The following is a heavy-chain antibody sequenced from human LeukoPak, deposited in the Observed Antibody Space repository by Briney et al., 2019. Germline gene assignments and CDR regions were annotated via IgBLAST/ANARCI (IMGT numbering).Heavy chain of an antibody. CDR1: GGTFSSYA. CDR2: IIPILGTA. J-gene: IGHJ3*02. CDR3: ARVGLGYCSSTSCYGGAFDI. D-gene: IGHD2-2*01. Sequence: SVKVSCKASGGTFSSYAISWVRQAPGQGLEWMGRIIPILGTANYAQKFQGRVTITADESTSTAYMELSSLRSEDTAAYYCARVGLGYCSSTSCYGGAFDIWGQGTMVTVSS. V-gene: IGHV1-69*11.